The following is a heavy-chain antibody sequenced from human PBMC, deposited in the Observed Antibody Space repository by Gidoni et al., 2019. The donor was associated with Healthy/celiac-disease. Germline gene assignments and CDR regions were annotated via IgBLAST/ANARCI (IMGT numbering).Heavy chain of an antibody. CDR3: AKPVRAYCGGDCYSGRGYFDY. CDR1: GFPFSSYG. V-gene: IGHV3-30*18. Sequence: QVQLVESGVGVVQPGRSLRRPCAASGFPFSSYGMHWVRQAPGKGLEWVAVILYEGSNKYYADSVKGRFTISRDNSKNTLYLQMNSLRAEDTAVYYCAKPVRAYCGGDCYSGRGYFDYWGQGTLVTVSS. D-gene: IGHD2-21*02. J-gene: IGHJ4*02. CDR2: ILYEGSNK.